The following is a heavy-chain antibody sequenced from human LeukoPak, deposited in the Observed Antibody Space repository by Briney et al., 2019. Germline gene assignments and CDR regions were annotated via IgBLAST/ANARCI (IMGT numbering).Heavy chain of an antibody. V-gene: IGHV3-23*01. Sequence: GGSLRLSCAASGFTFSSYAMSWVRQAPGKGLEWVSGINTSGGSTAYADSVKGRFTISRDNPRNTLYMQLNSLRAEDTALYYCAIMHPYYDGNGYWVQWGQGTLVTVSS. CDR1: GFTFSSYA. J-gene: IGHJ4*02. D-gene: IGHD3-22*01. CDR3: AIMHPYYDGNGYWVQ. CDR2: INTSGGST.